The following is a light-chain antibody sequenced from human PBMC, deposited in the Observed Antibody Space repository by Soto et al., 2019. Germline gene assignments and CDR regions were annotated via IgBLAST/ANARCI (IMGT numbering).Light chain of an antibody. J-gene: IGLJ3*02. Sequence: QSALTQPDSVSGSPGQSITISCTGTSSDVGSYNYVSWYQQHPGKAPKLMIYDVSNRPSGVSNRFSGSKSGNTASLTISGLQAEDEAEYYCSSYTSSSTWVFGGGTKLTVL. V-gene: IGLV2-14*01. CDR1: SSDVGSYNY. CDR2: DVS. CDR3: SSYTSSSTWV.